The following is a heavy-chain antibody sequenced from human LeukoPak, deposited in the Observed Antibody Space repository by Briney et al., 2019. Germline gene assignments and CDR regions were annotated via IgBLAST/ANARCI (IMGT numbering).Heavy chain of an antibody. CDR3: ARDAYRDYYDNSGYYYVGMDV. CDR1: GFTFSSYA. J-gene: IGHJ6*02. CDR2: ISGSGGST. V-gene: IGHV3-23*01. Sequence: PGGSLRLSCAASGFTFSSYAMSWVRQAPGKGLEWVSAISGSGGSTYYADSVKGRFTISRDNSKNTLYLQMHSLRAEDTAMYFCARDAYRDYYDNSGYYYVGMDVWGQGTTVTVSS. D-gene: IGHD3-22*01.